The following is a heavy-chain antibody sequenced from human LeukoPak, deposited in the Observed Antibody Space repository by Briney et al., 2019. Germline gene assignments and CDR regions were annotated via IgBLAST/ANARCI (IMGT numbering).Heavy chain of an antibody. CDR2: IHYSGRN. CDR3: ARDDTGADYYFGSDV. V-gene: IGHV4-31*02. D-gene: IGHD1-1*01. CDR1: GGPISSGGHY. J-gene: IGHJ6*02. Sequence: PSQTLSLTCTVTGGPISSGGHYWSWIRQHPGKGLEWIGCIHYSGRNYYNPSLRSRVTIAVDTSKNQFSLKLSSVTDADTAVYFCARDDTGADYYFGSDVWGQGTTVTVSS.